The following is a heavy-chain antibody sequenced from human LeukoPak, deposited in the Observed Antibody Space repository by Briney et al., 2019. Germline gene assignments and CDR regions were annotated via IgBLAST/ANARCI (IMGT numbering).Heavy chain of an antibody. J-gene: IGHJ3*02. D-gene: IGHD6-13*01. V-gene: IGHV4-34*01. CDR2: INHSGST. CDR3: ARGRRIAAAGSGAFDI. Sequence: PSETLSLTCAVYGGSFSGYYWSWIRQPPGKGLEWIGEINHSGSTNYNPSLKSRDTKSVDTSKNQFSLKLRSVTAADTAVYYCARGRRIAAAGSGAFDIWGQGTMVTVSS. CDR1: GGSFSGYY.